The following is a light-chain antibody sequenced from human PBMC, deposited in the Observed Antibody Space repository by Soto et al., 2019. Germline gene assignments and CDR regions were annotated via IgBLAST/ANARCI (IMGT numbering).Light chain of an antibody. CDR1: ISDVGSYDL. CDR2: EGS. J-gene: IGLJ3*02. Sequence: QSVLTQPASVSGSPGQSITISCTGTISDVGSYDLVSWYQQHPGKAPKLMIYEGSKRPSGVSSHFSGSKSGNTASLTISGLQAEDEADYYCCSYAGSSTSWVFGGGTKLTVL. V-gene: IGLV2-23*01. CDR3: CSYAGSSTSWV.